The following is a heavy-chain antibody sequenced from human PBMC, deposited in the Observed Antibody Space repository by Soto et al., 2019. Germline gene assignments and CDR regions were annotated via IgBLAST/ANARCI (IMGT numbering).Heavy chain of an antibody. V-gene: IGHV3-66*01. CDR2: IYSGGST. D-gene: IGHD3-10*02. CDR1: GFTVSSNY. J-gene: IGHJ6*03. CDR3: ARVFGDPIYYYYYMDV. Sequence: RLSCAASGFTVSSNYMSWVRQAPGKGLEWVSVIYSGGSTYYADSVKGRFTISRDNSKNTLYLQMNSLRAEDTAVYYCARVFGDPIYYYYYMDVWGKGTTVTVSS.